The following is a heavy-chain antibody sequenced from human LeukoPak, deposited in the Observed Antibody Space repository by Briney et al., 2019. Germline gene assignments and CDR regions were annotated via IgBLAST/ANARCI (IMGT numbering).Heavy chain of an antibody. J-gene: IGHJ4*02. CDR3: ARVSLGLDY. Sequence: GVSLRLSCAASGFTFSSYEMNWVRQAPGKALEGVSYISSSGSTIYYADSVKGRFTISRDNAENSLYLQMNSLRAEDTAVYYCARVSLGLDYWGQGTLVTVSS. CDR2: ISSSGSTI. CDR1: GFTFSSYE. V-gene: IGHV3-48*03.